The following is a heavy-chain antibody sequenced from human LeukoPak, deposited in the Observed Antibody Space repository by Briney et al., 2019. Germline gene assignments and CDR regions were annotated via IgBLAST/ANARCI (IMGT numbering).Heavy chain of an antibody. CDR1: GGSISSYY. D-gene: IGHD4-23*01. V-gene: IGHV4-4*07. CDR2: IYTSGST. J-gene: IGHJ4*02. CDR3: ARASTDYGGNSWVEDY. Sequence: SETLSLTCTVSGGSISSYYWSWIRQPAGKGLEWIGRIYTSGSTNYNPSLKSRVTMSVDTSRNQFSLKLSSVTAADTAVYYCARASTDYGGNSWVEDYWGQGTLVTVSS.